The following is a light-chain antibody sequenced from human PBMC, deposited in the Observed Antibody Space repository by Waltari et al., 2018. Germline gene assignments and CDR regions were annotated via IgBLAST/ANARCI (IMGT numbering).Light chain of an antibody. CDR3: SSYTFSSTLEV. V-gene: IGLV2-14*03. Sequence: QSALTQPASLSRSPGQSIPIPCPVTGGDVGGSTDFPRSQQHPGKAPRLMIYDVSDRPSGVSNRFSASKSGNTAFLTISGLQAEDEADYYCSSYTFSSTLEVFGTGTKVTVL. J-gene: IGLJ1*01. CDR2: DVS. CDR1: GGDVGGSTD.